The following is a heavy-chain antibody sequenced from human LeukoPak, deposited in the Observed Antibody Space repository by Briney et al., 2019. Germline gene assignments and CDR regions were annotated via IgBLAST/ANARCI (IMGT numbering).Heavy chain of an antibody. CDR2: ISSSGSTI. V-gene: IGHV3-11*01. CDR3: ARDQGLAAAGTLNWFDP. Sequence: GGSLRLSCAASGLTFSDYYMSWIRQAPGKGLEWVSYISSSGSTIYYADSVKGRFTISRDNAKNSLYLQMNSLRAEDTAVYYCARDQGLAAAGTLNWFDPWGQGTLVTVSS. CDR1: GLTFSDYY. J-gene: IGHJ5*02. D-gene: IGHD6-13*01.